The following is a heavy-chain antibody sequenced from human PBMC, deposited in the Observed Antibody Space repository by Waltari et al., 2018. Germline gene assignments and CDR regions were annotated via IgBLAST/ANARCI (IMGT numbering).Heavy chain of an antibody. V-gene: IGHV3-66*02. CDR3: TRERGDILTGYRLSYGMDV. J-gene: IGHJ6*02. CDR1: GFTVSRNY. CDR2: IYGGGRT. Sequence: EVQLVESGGGLVQPGGSLRLSCAASGFTVSRNYMSWVRQAPGKGLEWVSVIYGGGRTYYADSVKGRFTISRDNSKNTLYLQMNSLRAEDTAVYYCTRERGDILTGYRLSYGMDVWGQGTTVTVSS. D-gene: IGHD3-9*01.